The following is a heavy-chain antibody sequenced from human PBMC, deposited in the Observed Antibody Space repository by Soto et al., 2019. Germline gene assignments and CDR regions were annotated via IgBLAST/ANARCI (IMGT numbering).Heavy chain of an antibody. CDR2: INPNSGGT. J-gene: IGHJ4*02. CDR3: ARDDSSGYSYFDY. D-gene: IGHD3-22*01. V-gene: IGHV1-2*02. Sequence: ASVKVSCKASGYTFTGYYMHWVRQAPGQGLEWMGWINPNSGGTNYAQKFQGRVTMTRDTSISTAYMELSRLRSDDTAVYYCARDDSSGYSYFDYWGQGSLVTVSS. CDR1: GYTFTGYY.